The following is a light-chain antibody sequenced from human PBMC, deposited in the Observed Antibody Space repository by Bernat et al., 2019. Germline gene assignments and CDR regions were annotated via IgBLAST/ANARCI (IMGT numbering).Light chain of an antibody. Sequence: DIQITQSPSSLSASVGDSVTITCRASQSISTSLNLYQQKPEKAPNLLIYAASRLQSGVPSRFCGRGSGSAFTLTISSLQPEDFATYYCQQSYSTPYTFCQGTNLEIE. CDR3: QQSYSTPYT. CDR2: AAS. V-gene: IGKV1-39*01. CDR1: QSISTS. J-gene: IGKJ2*01.